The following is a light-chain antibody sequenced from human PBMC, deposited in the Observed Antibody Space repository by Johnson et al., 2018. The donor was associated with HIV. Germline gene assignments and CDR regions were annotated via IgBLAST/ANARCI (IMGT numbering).Light chain of an antibody. Sequence: QSVLTQPPSVSAAPGQKVTISCSGSSSNIGNNSVSWYQQVPGTAPKLLIYDNNKRPSGIPDRFSGSKSGKSATLGISGLQTGDEADYYCGTWDSSLSSLYVFGTGTQVTVL. CDR1: SSNIGNNS. J-gene: IGLJ1*01. CDR2: DNN. V-gene: IGLV1-51*01. CDR3: GTWDSSLSSLYV.